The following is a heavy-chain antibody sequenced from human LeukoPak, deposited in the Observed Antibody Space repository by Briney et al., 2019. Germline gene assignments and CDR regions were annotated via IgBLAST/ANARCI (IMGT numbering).Heavy chain of an antibody. Sequence: GGPLRLSCAASGFTFSNYWMTWVRQAPGKGLEWVANIKQDGSERDYVDSVKGRFTISRDDAKNSLYLQMNSLRAEDTAVYYCARGITMANWGQGTLVTVSP. CDR2: IKQDGSER. D-gene: IGHD3-10*01. CDR3: ARGITMAN. CDR1: GFTFSNYW. V-gene: IGHV3-7*04. J-gene: IGHJ4*02.